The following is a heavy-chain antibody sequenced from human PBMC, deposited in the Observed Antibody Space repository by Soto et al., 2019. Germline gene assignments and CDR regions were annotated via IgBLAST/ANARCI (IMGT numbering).Heavy chain of an antibody. D-gene: IGHD1-26*01. CDR2: ISPYNGNT. J-gene: IGHJ5*02. V-gene: IGHV1-18*01. Sequence: QVQLVQSGAEVKKPGASVKVSCKASGYSFSSYGISWVRQAPGQGLEWMGWISPYNGNTEYAQKFHGRVTMTTDTSTSTAYMELRSLRSDDTAVYYCARDNHDPTRYSGTYYVWFDPWGQGTLVTVSS. CDR1: GYSFSSYG. CDR3: ARDNHDPTRYSGTYYVWFDP.